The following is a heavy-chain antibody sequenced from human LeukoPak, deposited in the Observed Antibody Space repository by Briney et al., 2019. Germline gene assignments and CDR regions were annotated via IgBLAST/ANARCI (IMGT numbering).Heavy chain of an antibody. V-gene: IGHV3-23*01. CDR3: ARVIRAAPGKGYFDY. D-gene: IGHD6-13*01. CDR2: ISVNGGIT. CDR1: GFTFRSHA. Sequence: GSLRLSCAASGFTFRSHAMSWVRQAPGKGVEWVSVISVNGGITYYADSVKGRFTISRDNSKNTLYLQMNSLRAEDTAIYYCARVIRAAPGKGYFDYWGQGTLVTVSS. J-gene: IGHJ4*02.